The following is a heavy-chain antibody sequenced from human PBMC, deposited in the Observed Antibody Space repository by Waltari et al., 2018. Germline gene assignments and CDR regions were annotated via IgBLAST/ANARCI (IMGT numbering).Heavy chain of an antibody. CDR1: GGSISSYY. J-gene: IGHJ5*02. Sequence: QVQLQESGPGLVKPSETLSLTCTVSGGSISSYYWSWIRQPPGQGLEWIGYIYYSGSTNYNPSLKSRVTISVDTSKNQFSLKLSSVTAADTAVYYCARDVVVVAATGGVYREFDPWGQGTLVTVSS. D-gene: IGHD2-15*01. V-gene: IGHV4-59*01. CDR2: IYYSGST. CDR3: ARDVVVVAATGGVYREFDP.